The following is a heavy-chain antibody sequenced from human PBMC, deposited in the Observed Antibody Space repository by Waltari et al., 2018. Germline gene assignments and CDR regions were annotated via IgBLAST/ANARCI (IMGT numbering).Heavy chain of an antibody. V-gene: IGHV4-38-2*01. D-gene: IGHD3-3*01. J-gene: IGHJ3*02. CDR2: IYHSGST. Sequence: QVQLQESGPGLVKPSETLSLTCAVPGYSISSGYYWGWIRQPPGKGLELIGSIYHSGSTYYNPSLKSRVTISVDTSKNQFSLKLSSVTAADTAVYYCARGGPFLFGVVISHAFDIWGQGTMVTVSS. CDR1: GYSISSGYY. CDR3: ARGGPFLFGVVISHAFDI.